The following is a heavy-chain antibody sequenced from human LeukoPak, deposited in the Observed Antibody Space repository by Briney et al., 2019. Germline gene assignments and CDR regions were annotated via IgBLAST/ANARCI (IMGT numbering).Heavy chain of an antibody. CDR2: ISYDGSNE. D-gene: IGHD2-15*01. J-gene: IGHJ6*04. CDR1: GFTFSSYA. V-gene: IGHV3-30*04. CDR3: ARDLKDIVVVVAATWDV. Sequence: GGSLRLSCAASGFTFSSYAMHWVRQAPGKGLEWVAVISYDGSNEYYADSVKGRFTISRDNSKNTLYLQMNSLRAEDTAVYYCARDLKDIVVVVAATWDVWGKGTTVTVSS.